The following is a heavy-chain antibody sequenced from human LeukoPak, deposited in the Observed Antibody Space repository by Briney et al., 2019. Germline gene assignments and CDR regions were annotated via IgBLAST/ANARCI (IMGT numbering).Heavy chain of an antibody. D-gene: IGHD3-16*02. CDR3: APLYRKSGDAFDI. Sequence: PGGSLRLSCAASGFTVSGNYISWVRQAPGKGLEWVSVIYSGGATYYADSVKGRFTISRDNSKNTLYLQMNSLRAEDTAVYYCAPLYRKSGDAFDIWGHGTMVTVSS. V-gene: IGHV3-53*01. J-gene: IGHJ3*02. CDR1: GFTVSGNY. CDR2: IYSGGAT.